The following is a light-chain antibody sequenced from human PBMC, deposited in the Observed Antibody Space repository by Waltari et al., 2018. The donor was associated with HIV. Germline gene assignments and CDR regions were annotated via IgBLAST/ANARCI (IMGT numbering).Light chain of an antibody. CDR3: QQYYLVPYT. Sequence: DVVMTQSPDSLTVSVGERATLTCKSSQSLLYGSNNKNYLAWYQQRPGNRPKLLIYWASTRQSGVPDRFSGSGSGTDFSFTISSLQAEDVAVYYCQQYYLVPYTFGQGTKLEIK. J-gene: IGKJ2*01. V-gene: IGKV4-1*01. CDR2: WAS. CDR1: QSLLYGSNNKNY.